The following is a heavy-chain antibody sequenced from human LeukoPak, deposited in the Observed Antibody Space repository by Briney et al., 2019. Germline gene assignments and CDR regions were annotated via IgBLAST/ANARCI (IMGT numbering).Heavy chain of an antibody. CDR3: AKDRNRRIVVVVAATLDY. D-gene: IGHD2-15*01. Sequence: GGSLRLSCAASGFTFTTYGMHWVRQAPGKGLEWVAIIWYDGSSEYYADSVKGRFIISRDNSKNTLYLQMNSLRAEDTAVYYCAKDRNRRIVVVVAATLDYWGQGTLVTVSS. CDR1: GFTFTTYG. CDR2: IWYDGSSE. V-gene: IGHV3-33*06. J-gene: IGHJ4*02.